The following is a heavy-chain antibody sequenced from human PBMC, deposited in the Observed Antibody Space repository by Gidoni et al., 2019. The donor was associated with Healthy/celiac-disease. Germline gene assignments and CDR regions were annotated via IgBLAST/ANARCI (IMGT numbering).Heavy chain of an antibody. CDR3: AKVLLFRSGGPPEGDAFDI. Sequence: EVQLVESGGGLVQPGWSLRLSCPASGFTFDDYAMPWVRQAPGKGLEWGSGISWNSGSIGYANSVKGRFTISRDNAKNSLYLQMNSLRAEDTALYYCAKVLLFRSGGPPEGDAFDIWGQGTMVTVSS. J-gene: IGHJ3*02. CDR1: GFTFDDYA. D-gene: IGHD2-15*01. V-gene: IGHV3-9*01. CDR2: ISWNSGSI.